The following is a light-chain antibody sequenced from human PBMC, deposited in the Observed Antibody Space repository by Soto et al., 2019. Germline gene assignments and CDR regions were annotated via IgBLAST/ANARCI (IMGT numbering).Light chain of an antibody. CDR2: DVS. V-gene: IGLV2-11*01. J-gene: IGLJ1*01. CDR3: CSYAGSPRYV. Sequence: QSALTQPRSVSGSVGRSVTISCTGSSSDVGTYNYVSWYQQHPGKAPKVIIYDVSERPSGVPDRFSGSKSGNTASLTISGLQAEDGADYYCCSYAGSPRYVLGTGTKVTV. CDR1: SSDVGTYNY.